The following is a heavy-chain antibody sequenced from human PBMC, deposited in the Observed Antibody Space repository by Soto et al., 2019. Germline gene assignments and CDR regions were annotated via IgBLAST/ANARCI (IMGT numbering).Heavy chain of an antibody. CDR3: ARDVTIFGVVPYAFDI. CDR1: GGSFSGSY. CDR2: INQSGST. J-gene: IGHJ3*02. V-gene: IGHV4-34*01. D-gene: IGHD3-3*01. Sequence: PSETLSLTCAVYGGSFSGSYWNWIRQPPGKGLEWIGEINQSGSTNYNPSLKSRVTISVDTSKNQFSLKLSSVTAADSAVYYCARDVTIFGVVPYAFDIWGQGTMVTVSS.